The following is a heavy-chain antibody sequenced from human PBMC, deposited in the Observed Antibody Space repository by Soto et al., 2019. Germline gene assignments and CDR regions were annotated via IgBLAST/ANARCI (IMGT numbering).Heavy chain of an antibody. J-gene: IGHJ6*02. Sequence: SETLSLTCAVHGGSFSGYYWDWIRQPPGKGLEWIGEVNHGGTSNYNPSLKSRVTISVDTSKNQFSLKLSSVTAADTAVYYCARDQGYGGYYYYYGMDVWGQGTTVTVSS. V-gene: IGHV4-34*01. D-gene: IGHD4-17*01. CDR2: VNHGGTS. CDR1: GGSFSGYY. CDR3: ARDQGYGGYYYYYGMDV.